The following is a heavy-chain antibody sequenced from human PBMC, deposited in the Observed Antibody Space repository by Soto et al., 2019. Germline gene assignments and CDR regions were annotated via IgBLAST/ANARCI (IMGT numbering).Heavy chain of an antibody. Sequence: EVQLVESGGGLVQPGGSLRLSCAASGFTVSSNYMSWVRQAPGKGLGWVSVIYSGGSTYYADSVKGRFTISRHNSKNTLYLLMNSLGAEDTAVYYCARDFRPPYGVRYFDYWGQGTLVTVSS. CDR2: IYSGGST. D-gene: IGHD4-17*01. CDR3: ARDFRPPYGVRYFDY. J-gene: IGHJ4*02. CDR1: GFTVSSNY. V-gene: IGHV3-53*04.